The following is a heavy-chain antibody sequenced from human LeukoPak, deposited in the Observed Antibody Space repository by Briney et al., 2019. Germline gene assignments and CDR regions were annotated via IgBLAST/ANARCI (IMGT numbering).Heavy chain of an antibody. J-gene: IGHJ4*02. D-gene: IGHD5-24*01. CDR1: GLRFSSYW. V-gene: IGHV3-7*04. Sequence: GGSLRLSCAASGLRFSSYWMTWVRQAPGKGLEWVANIKQDGSKKSYVDSVKGRFTISRDNAKNSLYLQMNSLRAEDTAIYYCTRVGYIDEGIDYWGQGTLVTVSS. CDR3: TRVGYIDEGIDY. CDR2: IKQDGSKK.